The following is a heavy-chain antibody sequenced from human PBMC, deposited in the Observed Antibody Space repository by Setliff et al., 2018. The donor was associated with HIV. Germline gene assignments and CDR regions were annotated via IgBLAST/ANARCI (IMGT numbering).Heavy chain of an antibody. Sequence: ASVKVSCKASGYTFTGYYMHWVRQAPGQGLEWMGIINPSGGSTNYAQKFQGRVTMTRDASTSTVYMELSSLRSEDTAVYYCARTRGSWDDAFDIWGQGTMVTVSS. CDR1: GYTFTGYY. V-gene: IGHV1-46*01. J-gene: IGHJ3*02. CDR2: INPSGGST. D-gene: IGHD6-13*01. CDR3: ARTRGSWDDAFDI.